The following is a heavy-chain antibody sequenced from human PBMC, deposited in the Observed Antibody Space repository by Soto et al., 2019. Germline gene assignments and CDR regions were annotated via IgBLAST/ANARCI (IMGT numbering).Heavy chain of an antibody. V-gene: IGHV4-59*01. J-gene: IGHJ5*02. Sequence: KTSETLSLTCTVSGGSISSYYWSWIRQPPGKGLEWIGYIYYSGSTNYNPSLKSRVTISVDTSKDQFSLKLSSVTAADTAVYYCARARGIVVVPAATGLGWFDPWGQGTLVTVSS. D-gene: IGHD2-2*01. CDR3: ARARGIVVVPAATGLGWFDP. CDR2: IYYSGST. CDR1: GGSISSYY.